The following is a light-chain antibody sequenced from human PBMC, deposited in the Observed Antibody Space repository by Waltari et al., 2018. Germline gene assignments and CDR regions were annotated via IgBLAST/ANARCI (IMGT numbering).Light chain of an antibody. CDR1: SLRSPY. Sequence: SSELTQGPAVSVALGQTVRITCQGDSLRSPYASGYQQKPGQAPVLVFYGKDNRPSGVPDRFSGSSSGNTASLTITGARAEDEADYYCNSRDSSGTHVVFGGGTKLTVL. V-gene: IGLV3-19*01. CDR3: NSRDSSGTHVV. CDR2: GKD. J-gene: IGLJ2*01.